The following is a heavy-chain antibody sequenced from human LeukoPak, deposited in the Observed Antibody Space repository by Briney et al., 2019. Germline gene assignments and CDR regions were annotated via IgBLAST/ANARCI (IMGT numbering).Heavy chain of an antibody. CDR3: AGKKYSEVAARFDY. CDR1: GYTFTSYG. Sequence: PSVKVSCKASGYTFTSYGISWVRQAPGQGLECRGWISAYNGNTNYAQKLQGRVTMTTDTSTSTAYMELRSLRSEDTAVYYCAGKKYSEVAARFDYCGQGTLVTVSS. J-gene: IGHJ4*02. D-gene: IGHD6-6*01. CDR2: ISAYNGNT. V-gene: IGHV1-18*01.